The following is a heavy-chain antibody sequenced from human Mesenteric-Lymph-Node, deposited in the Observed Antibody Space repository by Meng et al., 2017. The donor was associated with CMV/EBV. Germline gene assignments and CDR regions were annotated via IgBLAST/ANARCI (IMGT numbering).Heavy chain of an antibody. CDR3: ARRVDYYDSSGYYSCYFDY. CDR1: DDYG. Sequence: DDYGMSWVRQAPGKGLEWVSGINWNGGSTGYADSVKGRFTISRDNAKNSLYLQMNSLRAEDTALYYCARRVDYYDSSGYYSCYFDYWGQGTLVTVSS. V-gene: IGHV3-20*03. D-gene: IGHD3-22*01. J-gene: IGHJ4*02. CDR2: INWNGGST.